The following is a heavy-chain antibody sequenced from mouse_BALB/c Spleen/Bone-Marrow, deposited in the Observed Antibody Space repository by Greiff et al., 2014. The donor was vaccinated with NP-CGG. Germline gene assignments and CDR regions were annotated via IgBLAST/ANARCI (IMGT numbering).Heavy chain of an antibody. V-gene: IGHV14-3*02. CDR3: AAYYYGSNQFAY. J-gene: IGHJ3*01. CDR2: IDPANGNT. D-gene: IGHD1-1*01. Sequence: EVMLVESGAELVKPGASVKLSCTASGFNIKDTYMQWVKQRPEQGLEWIGRIDPANGNTKYDPKFQGKATITADTSSNTAYLQLSSLTSEDTAVYYCAAYYYGSNQFAYWGQGTLVTVSA. CDR1: GFNIKDTY.